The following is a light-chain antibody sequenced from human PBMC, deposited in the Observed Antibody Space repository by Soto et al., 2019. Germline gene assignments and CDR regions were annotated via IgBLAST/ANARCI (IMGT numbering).Light chain of an antibody. CDR1: QSISSW. J-gene: IGKJ1*01. V-gene: IGKV1-5*01. Sequence: DIQMTQSPPTLSASVGDRVTITCRASQSISSWLAWYQQRPGKAPNLLIYDVSSLESGVPSRFSGSGSGTEFTLTISSLQPDDFAPYYCQQYTNYPWTFGQGTKV. CDR3: QQYTNYPWT. CDR2: DVS.